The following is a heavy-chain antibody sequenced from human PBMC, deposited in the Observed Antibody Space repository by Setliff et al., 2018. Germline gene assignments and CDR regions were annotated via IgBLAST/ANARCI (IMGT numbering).Heavy chain of an antibody. CDR3: ARQARGYYYDSSGYYRASPGYYYMDV. J-gene: IGHJ6*03. Sequence: PGESLKISCKGSGYSFTSYWIGWVRQMPGKGLEWMGIIYPGDSDTRYSPSFQGQVTISADKSIGTAYLQWSSLKASDTAMYYCARQARGYYYDSSGYYRASPGYYYMDVWGKGTTVTVSS. V-gene: IGHV5-51*01. CDR2: IYPGDSDT. D-gene: IGHD3-22*01. CDR1: GYSFTSYW.